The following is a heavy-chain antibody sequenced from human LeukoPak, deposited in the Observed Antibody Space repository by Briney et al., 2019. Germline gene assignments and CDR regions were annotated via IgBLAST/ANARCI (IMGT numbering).Heavy chain of an antibody. Sequence: GGSLRLSCVASGYPFSSYSMNWIRQAPGKGLEWVSYISVSGGVRSYADSVKGRFTISRDDARNSLYLQMNSLKDEDAAVYYCARDRGYFYDQLDYWGQGTLVTVSS. J-gene: IGHJ4*02. CDR2: ISVSGGVR. V-gene: IGHV3-48*02. CDR3: ARDRGYFYDQLDY. D-gene: IGHD2/OR15-2a*01. CDR1: GYPFSSYS.